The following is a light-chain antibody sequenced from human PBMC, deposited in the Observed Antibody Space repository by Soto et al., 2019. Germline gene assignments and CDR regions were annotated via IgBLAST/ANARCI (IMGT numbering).Light chain of an antibody. CDR2: GAS. CDR3: QQYGNPPQP. V-gene: IGKV3-20*01. Sequence: ETVLTQSPGTLSLTPGERVTLSCRASQSVRSSYLAWDQQKPGQAPRLLIYGASGMATGIPDRFSVSGSGTDLPLTISSLEPEDFAVYYCQQYGNPPQPFGQGPKVEI. J-gene: IGKJ1*01. CDR1: QSVRSSY.